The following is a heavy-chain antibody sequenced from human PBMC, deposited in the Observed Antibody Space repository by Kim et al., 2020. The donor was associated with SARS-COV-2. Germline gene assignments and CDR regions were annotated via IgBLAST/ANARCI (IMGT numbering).Heavy chain of an antibody. D-gene: IGHD6-13*01. Sequence: YAQKFQGRVTMTRDTSTSIVYMELSSLRSEDTAVYFCARVGSSWYKGLDVWGRRTTVTVSS. J-gene: IGHJ6*02. CDR3: ARVGSSWYKGLDV. V-gene: IGHV1-46*01.